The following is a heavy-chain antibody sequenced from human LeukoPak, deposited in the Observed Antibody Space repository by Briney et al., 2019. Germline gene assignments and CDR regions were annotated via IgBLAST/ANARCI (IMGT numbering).Heavy chain of an antibody. CDR3: ARVRLVWFGEFIPYWFDP. Sequence: ASVKVSCKASGYTFTSYGISWVRQAPGQGLEWMGWISAYNGNTNYAQKLQGRVTMTTDAFTSTAYMELRSLRSDDTAVYYCARVRLVWFGEFIPYWFDPWGQGTLVTVSS. V-gene: IGHV1-18*01. J-gene: IGHJ5*02. D-gene: IGHD3-10*01. CDR2: ISAYNGNT. CDR1: GYTFTSYG.